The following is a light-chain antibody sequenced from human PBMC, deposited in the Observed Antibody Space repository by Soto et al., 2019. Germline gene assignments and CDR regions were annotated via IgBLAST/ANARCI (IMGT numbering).Light chain of an antibody. V-gene: IGLV1-44*01. CDR3: AAWDDSLNGQEV. CDR2: FNN. Sequence: QSELTQPPSASGTPGLRVTISCSGSSSNIGSNTVNWYKQLPGTAPKLLIYFNNQRPSGVPDRFSGSKSGTSASLAISGLQSEDEADYYCAAWDDSLNGQEVFGGGTQLTVL. CDR1: SSNIGSNT. J-gene: IGLJ2*01.